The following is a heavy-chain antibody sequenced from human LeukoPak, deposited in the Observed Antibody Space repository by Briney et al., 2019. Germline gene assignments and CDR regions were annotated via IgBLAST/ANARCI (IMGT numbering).Heavy chain of an antibody. D-gene: IGHD3-16*02. CDR1: GFTFSSYS. Sequence: KTGGSLRLSCAASGFTFSSYSMNWVRQPPAKGLEWVASISSSSSYIYYADSVRGRFTISRDNAKNSLYLQMNSLRAQDTAVYYCARGFFDYVWGSYRSISFDYWGQGTLVTVSS. V-gene: IGHV3-21*01. J-gene: IGHJ4*02. CDR3: ARGFFDYVWGSYRSISFDY. CDR2: ISSSSSYI.